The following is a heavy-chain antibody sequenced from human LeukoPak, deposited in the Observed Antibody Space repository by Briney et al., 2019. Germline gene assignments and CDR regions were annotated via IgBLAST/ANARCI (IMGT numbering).Heavy chain of an antibody. CDR3: AKSPIIGWYFDL. CDR2: ISYDGSNK. CDR1: GFTFSSYG. V-gene: IGHV3-30*18. Sequence: GGSLRLSCAASGFTFSSYGMHWVRQAPGRGLEWVAVISYDGSNKYYADSVKGRFTISRDNSKNTLYLQMNSLRAEDTAVYYCAKSPIIGWYFDLWGRGTLVTVSS. J-gene: IGHJ2*01.